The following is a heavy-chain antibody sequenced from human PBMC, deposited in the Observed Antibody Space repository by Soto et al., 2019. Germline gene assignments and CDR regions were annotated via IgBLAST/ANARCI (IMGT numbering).Heavy chain of an antibody. CDR1: GYTFTSYG. Sequence: GASVKVSCKASGYTFTSYGISWVRQAPGQGLEWMGWISAYNGNTNYAQKLQGRVTMTTDTSTSTAYMELRSLRSDDTAVYYCARDTEPDIVATVRESRRFDYWGQGTLVTVSS. V-gene: IGHV1-18*01. CDR3: ARDTEPDIVATVRESRRFDY. D-gene: IGHD5-12*01. J-gene: IGHJ4*02. CDR2: ISAYNGNT.